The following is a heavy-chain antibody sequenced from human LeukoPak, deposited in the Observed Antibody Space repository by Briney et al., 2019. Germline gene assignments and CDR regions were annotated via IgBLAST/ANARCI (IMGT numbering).Heavy chain of an antibody. D-gene: IGHD2-2*01. J-gene: IGHJ5*02. Sequence: ASVKVSCKASGYTFTSYDINWVRQATGQGLEWMGWMNPNSGNTGYAQKFQGRVTMTRNTSISTAYMELSSLRSEDTAVYYCARDGRYCSSTSCSNWFDPWGQGTLVTVSS. CDR1: GYTFTSYD. CDR3: ARDGRYCSSTSCSNWFDP. V-gene: IGHV1-8*02. CDR2: MNPNSGNT.